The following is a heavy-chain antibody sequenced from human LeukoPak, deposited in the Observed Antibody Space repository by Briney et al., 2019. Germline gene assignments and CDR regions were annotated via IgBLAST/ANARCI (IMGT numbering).Heavy chain of an antibody. V-gene: IGHV3-74*01. D-gene: IGHD6-6*01. Sequence: PGGSLRLSCAAFGFTFSSHWMHWVRQAPGKGLVWVSRINSDGSSISYADSVKGRFTISRDNAKNTLYLQMNSLRAEDTAVYYCARDRQEGQLGYYGMDVWGQGTTVTVSS. CDR1: GFTFSSHW. CDR3: ARDRQEGQLGYYGMDV. J-gene: IGHJ6*02. CDR2: INSDGSSI.